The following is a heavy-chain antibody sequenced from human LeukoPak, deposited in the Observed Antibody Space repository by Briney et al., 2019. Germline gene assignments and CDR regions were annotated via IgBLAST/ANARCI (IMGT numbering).Heavy chain of an antibody. V-gene: IGHV4-61*05. D-gene: IGHD3-22*01. J-gene: IGHJ4*02. CDR3: ARRHSGNLYDSSGYYFDY. CDR2: IYYSGST. CDR1: GGSISSSSYY. Sequence: SETLSLTCTVSGGSISSSSYYWGWIRQPPGKGLEWIGYIYYSGSTNYNPSLKSRVTISVDTSKNQFSLKLSSVTAADTAVYYCARRHSGNLYDSSGYYFDYWGQGTLVTVSS.